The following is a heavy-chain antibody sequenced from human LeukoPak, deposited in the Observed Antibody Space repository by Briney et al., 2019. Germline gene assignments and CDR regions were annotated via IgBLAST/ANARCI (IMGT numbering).Heavy chain of an antibody. CDR2: INQDGRDK. V-gene: IGHV3-7*03. J-gene: IGHJ3*02. Sequence: AGGSLRLSCAASGFRFNNYYMSWVRQAPGKGLEWVAYINQDGRDKYYVDSVKGRFTISRDNAKNSLYLQMNSLRAEDTAVYYCAREDRIMITFGGVIVDDAFDIWGQGTMVTVSS. CDR1: GFRFNNYY. CDR3: AREDRIMITFGGVIVDDAFDI. D-gene: IGHD3-16*02.